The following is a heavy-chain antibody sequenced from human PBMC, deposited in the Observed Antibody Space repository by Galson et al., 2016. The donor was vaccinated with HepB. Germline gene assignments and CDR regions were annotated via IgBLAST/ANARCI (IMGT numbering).Heavy chain of an antibody. CDR2: IKQDGSEK. J-gene: IGHJ4*02. D-gene: IGHD6-19*01. Sequence: SLRLSCAASGFGLFNFWMNWVRQTPGGGLEWVANIKQDGSEKHYGDSVKGRFTISRDNAKNLLYLQMNSLRADDTAVYFCARWDYTSGPLDSWGRRTLVTVSS. V-gene: IGHV3-7*01. CDR3: ARWDYTSGPLDS. CDR1: GFGLFNFW.